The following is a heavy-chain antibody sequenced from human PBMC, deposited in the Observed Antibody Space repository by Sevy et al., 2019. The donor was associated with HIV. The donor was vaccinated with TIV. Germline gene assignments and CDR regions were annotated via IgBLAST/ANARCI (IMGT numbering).Heavy chain of an antibody. CDR3: AKDLSSSHYYYGMDV. D-gene: IGHD6-6*01. Sequence: GGSLRLSCAASGFTFSSYGMHWVRQAPGKGLEWVAVISYDGSNKYYADSVKGRFTISRVNSKNTLYLQMNSLRAEDTAVYYCAKDLSSSHYYYGMDVWGQGTTVTVSS. V-gene: IGHV3-30*18. CDR2: ISYDGSNK. CDR1: GFTFSSYG. J-gene: IGHJ6*02.